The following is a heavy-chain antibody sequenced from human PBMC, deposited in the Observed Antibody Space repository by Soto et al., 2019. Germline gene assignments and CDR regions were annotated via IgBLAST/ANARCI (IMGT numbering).Heavy chain of an antibody. CDR3: ARGGSGYDYCFDY. V-gene: IGHV3-21*01. D-gene: IGHD5-12*01. Sequence: GGSLRLSCAASGFTFSSYSMNWVRQAPGKGLEWVSSISSSSSYIYYADSVKGRFTISRDNAKNSLYLQMNSLRAEDTAVYYCARGGSGYDYCFDYWGQGTLVTVS. CDR2: ISSSSSYI. CDR1: GFTFSSYS. J-gene: IGHJ4*02.